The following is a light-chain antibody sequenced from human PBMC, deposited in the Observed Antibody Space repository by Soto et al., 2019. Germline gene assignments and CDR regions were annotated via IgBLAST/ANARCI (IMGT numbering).Light chain of an antibody. Sequence: EIVLTQSPGTLSLSPGERATLSCGASQTVTRNYLAWHQQKPGQTPRLLVYGASSRATGIPDRFSGSGSGTEFTLIISSLQSEDSAVYYCQQYDNCPITFGHGTRLEIK. CDR3: QQYDNCPIT. J-gene: IGKJ5*01. CDR2: GAS. CDR1: QTVTRNY. V-gene: IGKV3-20*01.